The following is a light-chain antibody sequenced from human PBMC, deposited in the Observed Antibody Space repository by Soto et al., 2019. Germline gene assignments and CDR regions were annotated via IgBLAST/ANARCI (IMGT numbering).Light chain of an antibody. J-gene: IGKJ2*01. V-gene: IGKV3-15*01. CDR2: DAS. CDR3: XXXNNWPYT. CDR1: QSVRSN. Sequence: EVVMTQSPATLSVSPGDRATLSCRASQSVRSNLVWYQQKPGQAPRLLIYDASTRATGIPARFSGSGSGTEFTLIISSLQSEXFAXXXXXXXNNWPYTFGHGTKLEIK.